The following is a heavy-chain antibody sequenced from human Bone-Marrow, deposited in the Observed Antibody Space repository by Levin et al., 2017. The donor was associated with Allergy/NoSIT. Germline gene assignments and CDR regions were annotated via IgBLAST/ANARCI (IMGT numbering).Heavy chain of an antibody. CDR1: GASITNASYY. Sequence: SETLSLTCIVSGASITNASYYWGWIRQRPGQGLEWIGSIYSIGITYSNPSLQSRVTISLDTSNNQFSLKVTSVTAADTAFYFCASQVHSSGWFFDSWGQGPLVTVSS. CDR2: IYSIGIT. J-gene: IGHJ4*02. CDR3: ASQVHSSGWFFDS. V-gene: IGHV4-39*01. D-gene: IGHD6-19*01.